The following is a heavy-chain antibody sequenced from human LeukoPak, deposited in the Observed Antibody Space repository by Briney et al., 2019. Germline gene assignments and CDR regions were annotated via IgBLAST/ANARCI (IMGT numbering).Heavy chain of an antibody. J-gene: IGHJ4*02. V-gene: IGHV4-31*03. CDR3: ARDRRYCSSTSCYFIDY. CDR1: GGSISSGGDY. CDR2: IYYSGST. Sequence: SETLSLTCTVSGGSISSGGDYWSWIRQHPGKGLEWIGYIYYSGSTYYNPSLKSRVTISVDTSKNQFSLKLSSVTAADAAVYYCARDRRYCSSTSCYFIDYWGQGTLVTVSS. D-gene: IGHD2-2*01.